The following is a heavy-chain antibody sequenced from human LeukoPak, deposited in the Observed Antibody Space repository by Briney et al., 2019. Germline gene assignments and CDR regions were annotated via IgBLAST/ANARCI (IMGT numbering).Heavy chain of an antibody. D-gene: IGHD4-11*01. CDR1: GFTFSSYW. V-gene: IGHV3-74*01. Sequence: GGSLRLSCAASGFTFSSYWMHWVRQAPGKGLVWVSRVNSDGSSTNYADSVKGRFTISRDNAKNTLYLQMNSLRDEDTAVYYCARAQYLADDAFDIWGQGTMVTVSS. J-gene: IGHJ3*02. CDR3: ARAQYLADDAFDI. CDR2: VNSDGSST.